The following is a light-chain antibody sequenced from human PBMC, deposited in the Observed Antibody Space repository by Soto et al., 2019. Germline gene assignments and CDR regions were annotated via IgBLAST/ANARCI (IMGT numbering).Light chain of an antibody. CDR1: QSLLHTIGYNY. CDR3: MQTLQTPRT. V-gene: IGKV2-28*01. CDR2: LGS. Sequence: DIVMTQSPLSLPVTPGEPASISCRSSQSLLHTIGYNYLDWYLQKPGQSPHLLIYLGSNRASGVTDRFSGSGSGTDVTLKISRVEAEDVGVYYCMQTLQTPRTFGQGTRLEIK. J-gene: IGKJ5*01.